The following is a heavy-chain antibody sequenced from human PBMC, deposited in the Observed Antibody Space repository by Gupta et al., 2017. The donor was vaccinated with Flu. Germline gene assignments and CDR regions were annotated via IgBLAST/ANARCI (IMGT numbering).Heavy chain of an antibody. CDR1: GFSFRTSW. V-gene: IGHV3-7*04. Sequence: EVQLVESGGALVQPGGPLRLSCVASGFSFRTSWMTWVRQAPGKGLEWVANIKEEGCEKYYADSVKGRFTISRDDAKNSVYLQINNLRAEDTAVYYCTRQWSTGDYWGQGTLVTVSS. CDR3: TRQWSTGDY. D-gene: IGHD2-15*01. CDR2: IKEEGCEK. J-gene: IGHJ4*02.